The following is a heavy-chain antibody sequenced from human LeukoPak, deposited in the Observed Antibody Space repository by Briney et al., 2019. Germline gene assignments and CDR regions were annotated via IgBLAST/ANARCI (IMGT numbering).Heavy chain of an antibody. D-gene: IGHD1-26*01. V-gene: IGHV3-7*01. CDR1: GFTFRSYW. CDR3: ARSRGYSGLNWFDP. Sequence: GSLRLSCAASGFTFRSYWMSWVRQAPGKGLEWVANIKQDGSEKYYADSVKGRFTISRDNAKNSLYLQVDSLRVEDTAVYYCARSRGYSGLNWFDPRGQGTLVTVSS. J-gene: IGHJ5*02. CDR2: IKQDGSEK.